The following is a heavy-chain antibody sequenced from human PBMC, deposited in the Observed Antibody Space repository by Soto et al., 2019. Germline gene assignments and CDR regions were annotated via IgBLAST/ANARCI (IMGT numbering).Heavy chain of an antibody. D-gene: IGHD6-6*01. CDR1: GGTFSSYA. CDR3: AKSPDPYSSSNYYYYGMDV. J-gene: IGHJ6*02. Sequence: QVQLVQSGAEVKKPGSSVKVSCKASGGTFSSYAITWVRQAPGQGLEWMGRIIPIFGTTNYAQKFQGRVTITADESTSTACMDLSSLRSDDTAVYYCAKSPDPYSSSNYYYYGMDVWGQGTTVTVSS. V-gene: IGHV1-69*15. CDR2: IIPIFGTT.